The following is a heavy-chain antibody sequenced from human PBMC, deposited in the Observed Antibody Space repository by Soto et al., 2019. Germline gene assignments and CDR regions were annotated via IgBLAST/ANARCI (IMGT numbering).Heavy chain of an antibody. V-gene: IGHV1-69*13. D-gene: IGHD5-18*01. CDR2: ITPIYPTT. Sequence: SVKVSCKASGGTFYTYTFSWVRQAPGQGLEWMGSITPIYPTTNYAEKFQGRLTVTADGSTNTAYMELNSLTSEDTAVYYCARIPRYSLPTSDYLDSWCQGTLVTVSS. J-gene: IGHJ4*02. CDR1: GGTFYTYT. CDR3: ARIPRYSLPTSDYLDS.